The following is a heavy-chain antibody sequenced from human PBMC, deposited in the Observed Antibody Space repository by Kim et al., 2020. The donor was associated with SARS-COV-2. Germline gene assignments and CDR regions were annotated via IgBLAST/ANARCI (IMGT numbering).Heavy chain of an antibody. Sequence: YADSVKGRFTISRDNSKNTLYLQMNSLRAEDTAVYYCARDLDYYGSGISYWGQGTLVTVSS. CDR3: ARDLDYYGSGISY. V-gene: IGHV3-33*01. J-gene: IGHJ4*02. D-gene: IGHD3-10*01.